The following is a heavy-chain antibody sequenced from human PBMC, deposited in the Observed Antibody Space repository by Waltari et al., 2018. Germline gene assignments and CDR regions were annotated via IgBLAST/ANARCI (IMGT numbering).Heavy chain of an antibody. Sequence: EVQLVEAGGGLGRPGGSLRLSCAASGFPLDDYAMHWVRQAPGKGLEWVSGIGLNSVSIGYADSVKRRFPISSDNAKNSLYLQMNSLRAEDMSLYYCAKDSSRVGATMLFDYWGQGTLVTVSS. CDR1: GFPLDDYA. J-gene: IGHJ4*02. CDR3: AKDSSRVGATMLFDY. V-gene: IGHV3-9*03. D-gene: IGHD1-26*01. CDR2: IGLNSVSI.